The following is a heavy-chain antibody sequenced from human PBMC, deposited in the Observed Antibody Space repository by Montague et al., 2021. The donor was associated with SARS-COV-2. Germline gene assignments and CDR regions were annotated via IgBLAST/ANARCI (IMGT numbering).Heavy chain of an antibody. CDR1: GGSLSGYD. CDR3: ARGQGEITMIVVVLTAAAHYLDY. Sequence: SETLSLTCAVYGGSLSGYDWSWIRQPPGKGLEWIGEINHSGSTKYNPSHKSRVSISVDTSKNQFSLKLNSVTAADTAVYYCARGQGEITMIVVVLTAAAHYLDYWGQGTLVTVSP. CDR2: INHSGST. V-gene: IGHV4-34*01. D-gene: IGHD3-22*01. J-gene: IGHJ4*02.